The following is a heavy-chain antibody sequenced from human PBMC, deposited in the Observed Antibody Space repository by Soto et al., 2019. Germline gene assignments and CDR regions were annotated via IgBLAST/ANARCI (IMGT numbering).Heavy chain of an antibody. Sequence: RESLKISCKGSGYGFTSYWIGWVRLMPGKGLEWMGIIYPGDSDTRYSPSFQGQVTISADKSISTAYLQWSSLKASDPAMYYWAGLERGGSRFGGWVDPRGQANLFTVS. D-gene: IGHD1-1*01. V-gene: IGHV5-51*01. J-gene: IGHJ5*02. CDR1: GYGFTSYW. CDR3: AGLERGGSRFGGWVDP. CDR2: IYPGDSDT.